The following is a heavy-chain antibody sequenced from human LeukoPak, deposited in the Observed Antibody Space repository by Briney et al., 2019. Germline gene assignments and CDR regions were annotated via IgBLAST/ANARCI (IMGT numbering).Heavy chain of an antibody. CDR3: ARGGTVVTPGVFNWFDP. V-gene: IGHV3-7*01. CDR2: IKEDASEK. D-gene: IGHD4-23*01. J-gene: IGHJ5*02. CDR1: GFTFSNYW. Sequence: GGSLRLSCAGAGFTFSNYWMSWVRQAPGKGLEWVANIKEDASEKYYMDSMKGRFTISRDNAKNSLYLQMNSLRAEDTAVYYCARGGTVVTPGVFNWFDPWGQGTLVTVSS.